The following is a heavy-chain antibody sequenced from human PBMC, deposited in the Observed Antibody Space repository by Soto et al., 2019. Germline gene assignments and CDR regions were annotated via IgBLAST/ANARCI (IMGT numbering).Heavy chain of an antibody. V-gene: IGHV3-30*18. D-gene: IGHD3-10*01. Sequence: PGGSLRLSCAASGFTFSSYGMHWVRQAPGKGLEWVAVISYDGSNKYYADSVKGRFTISRDNSKNTLYLQMNSLRAEDTAVYYCAKANYSRTSASLDVWGQGTTVTVSS. CDR3: AKANYSRTSASLDV. J-gene: IGHJ6*02. CDR1: GFTFSSYG. CDR2: ISYDGSNK.